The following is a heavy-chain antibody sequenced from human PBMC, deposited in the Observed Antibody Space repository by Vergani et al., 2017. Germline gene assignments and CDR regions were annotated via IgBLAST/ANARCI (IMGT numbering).Heavy chain of an antibody. CDR2: LCPSGST. D-gene: IGHD3-10*01. V-gene: IGHV4-4*07. CDR3: VRTVALWFGETKDGGWFDP. J-gene: IGHJ5*02. CDR1: GAPISYWC. Sequence: QVQMQESGPGLVKTSETLSLTCSASGAPISYWCWSWLRQPAGKGLEWIGRLCPSGSTNYKPSLKSRVTMSIDTSKNQFSLKLNSVTAADTAVYYCVRTVALWFGETKDGGWFDPWGQGTLVTVTS.